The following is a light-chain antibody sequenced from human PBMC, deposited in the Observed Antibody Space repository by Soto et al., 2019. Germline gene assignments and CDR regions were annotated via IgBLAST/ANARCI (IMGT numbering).Light chain of an antibody. Sequence: EILLTQSPGTLSLYRGERATLXXRASQSVSSSHLAWYQHKPGQAPRVXIYAASSRATGSPDRFSGGGSGTDFTLTISRLEPEDFAVYYCQQYGYSPITFGQGTRLEIK. CDR2: AAS. V-gene: IGKV3-20*01. J-gene: IGKJ5*01. CDR3: QQYGYSPIT. CDR1: QSVSSSH.